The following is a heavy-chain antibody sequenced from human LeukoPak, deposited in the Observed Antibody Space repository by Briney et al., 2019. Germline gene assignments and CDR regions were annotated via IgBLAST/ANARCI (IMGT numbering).Heavy chain of an antibody. CDR1: GYTFTSYG. J-gene: IGHJ6*02. CDR3: ALGATSIADDTLRLDV. V-gene: IGHV1-2*02. Sequence: ASVKVSCKASGYTFTSYGISWVRQAPGQGLEWMGWINPNSGGTNYAQKFQGRVTMTRDTSISTAYMELSRLRSDDTAVYYCALGATSIADDTLRLDVWGQGTTVTVSS. D-gene: IGHD6-6*01. CDR2: INPNSGGT.